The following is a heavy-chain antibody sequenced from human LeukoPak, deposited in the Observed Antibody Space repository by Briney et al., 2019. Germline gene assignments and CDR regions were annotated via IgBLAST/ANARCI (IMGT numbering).Heavy chain of an antibody. CDR1: GGSISSSSSY. D-gene: IGHD3-10*01. J-gene: IGHJ4*02. V-gene: IGHV4-39*01. CDR2: IYYSGTT. Sequence: SETLSLTCAVSGGSISSSSSYWGWIRQSPGKGLEWIGSIYYSGTTYYDPSLKSRVTISVDASKNQFSLKVNSVTAADTAVYYCARHGGSGSYYNTPLTQFEYWGQGTLVTVSS. CDR3: ARHGGSGSYYNTPLTQFEY.